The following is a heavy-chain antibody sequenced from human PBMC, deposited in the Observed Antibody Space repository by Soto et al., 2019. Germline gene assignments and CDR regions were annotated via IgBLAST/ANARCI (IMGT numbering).Heavy chain of an antibody. Sequence: TSETLSLTCAVYGGSFSGYYWSWIRQPPGKGLEWIGEINHSGSTNYNPSLKSRVTISVDTSKNQFSLKLSSVTAADTAVYYCARGGYCSGGSCRSSRNWFDPWGQGTLVTVSS. D-gene: IGHD2-15*01. CDR1: GGSFSGYY. CDR3: ARGGYCSGGSCRSSRNWFDP. V-gene: IGHV4-34*01. J-gene: IGHJ5*02. CDR2: INHSGST.